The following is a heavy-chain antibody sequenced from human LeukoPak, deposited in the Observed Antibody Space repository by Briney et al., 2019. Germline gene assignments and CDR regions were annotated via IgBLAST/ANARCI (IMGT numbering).Heavy chain of an antibody. D-gene: IGHD6-13*01. J-gene: IGHJ4*02. CDR1: GGSFSGYY. Sequence: KPSETLSLTCAVYGGSFSGYYWSWIRQPPGKGLEWIGYIYYSGSTNYNPSLKSRVTISVDTSKNQFSLKLSSVTAADTAVYYCARQVWYDVYFDYWGQGTLVTVSS. CDR3: ARQVWYDVYFDY. CDR2: IYYSGST. V-gene: IGHV4-59*01.